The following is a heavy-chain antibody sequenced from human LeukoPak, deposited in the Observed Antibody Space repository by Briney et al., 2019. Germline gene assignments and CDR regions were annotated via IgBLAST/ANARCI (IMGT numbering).Heavy chain of an antibody. CDR1: GGSISSGGYS. CDR2: IYHSGST. CDR3: ARMLGDYVDPGVSFDI. V-gene: IGHV4-30-2*01. Sequence: PSETLSLTCAVSGGSISSGGYSWSWIRQPPGKGLEWIGYIYHSGSTYYNPSLKSRVTISVDRSKNQFSLKLSSVTAADTAVYYCARMLGDYVDPGVSFDIWGQGTMVTVSS. J-gene: IGHJ3*02. D-gene: IGHD4-17*01.